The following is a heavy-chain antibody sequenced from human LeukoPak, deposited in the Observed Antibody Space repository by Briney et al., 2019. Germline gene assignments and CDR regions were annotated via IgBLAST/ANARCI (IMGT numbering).Heavy chain of an antibody. V-gene: IGHV4-59*12. Sequence: SETLSLTCTVSGGSISSYYWSWIRQPPGKGLEWIGYIYYSGSTNYNPSLKSRVTISVDTSKNQFSLKLSSVTAADTAVYYCARGRGYCSGGSCYRFDPWGQGTLVTVSS. CDR1: GGSISSYY. J-gene: IGHJ5*02. D-gene: IGHD2-15*01. CDR2: IYYSGST. CDR3: ARGRGYCSGGSCYRFDP.